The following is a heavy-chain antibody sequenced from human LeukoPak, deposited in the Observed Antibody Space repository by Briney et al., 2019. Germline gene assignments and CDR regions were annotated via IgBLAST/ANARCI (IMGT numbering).Heavy chain of an antibody. CDR1: GFTISSNW. V-gene: IGHV3-74*01. Sequence: PGGSLRLSCAASGFTISSNWMHWVRQAPGKGLLWVSRINSDGSDISYADSVKGRFTISRDSAKNTLYLQMRSLRVDDTAVYYCAKEEICANGVWSSCMDVWGKGTRSPSP. J-gene: IGHJ6*03. D-gene: IGHD2-8*01. CDR3: AKEEICANGVWSSCMDV. CDR2: INSDGSDI.